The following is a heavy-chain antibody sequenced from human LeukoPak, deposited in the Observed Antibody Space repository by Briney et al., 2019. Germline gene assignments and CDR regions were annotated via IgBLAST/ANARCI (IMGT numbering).Heavy chain of an antibody. Sequence: GGSLRLSCAASGFTFDNYAMHWVRQAPGKGLEWVSGISWNSGSIGYADPVKGRFTISRDNAKNSLYLQMNSLRAEDTALYYCAKDIKSGSYLQGAFEYWGQGTLVTVSS. CDR1: GFTFDNYA. J-gene: IGHJ4*02. V-gene: IGHV3-9*01. CDR2: ISWNSGSI. D-gene: IGHD1-26*01. CDR3: AKDIKSGSYLQGAFEY.